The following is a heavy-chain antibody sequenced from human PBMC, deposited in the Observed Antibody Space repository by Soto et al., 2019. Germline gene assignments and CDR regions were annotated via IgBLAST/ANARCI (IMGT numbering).Heavy chain of an antibody. CDR1: GGSISSSSYY. D-gene: IGHD1-20*01. J-gene: IGHJ4*02. V-gene: IGHV4-39*01. Sequence: ETLSLTCTVSGGSISSSSYYWGWIRQPPGKGLEWIGSIYYSGSTYYNPFLKSRVTISVDTSKNQFSLKLSSVTAADTAVYYCARLSLTGTTSDYWGQGTLVTVSS. CDR3: ARLSLTGTTSDY. CDR2: IYYSGST.